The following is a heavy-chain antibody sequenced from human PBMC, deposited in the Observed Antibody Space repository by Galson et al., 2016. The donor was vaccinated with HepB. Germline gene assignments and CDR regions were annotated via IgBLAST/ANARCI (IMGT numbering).Heavy chain of an antibody. J-gene: IGHJ4*02. V-gene: IGHV1-46*01. CDR1: EYTFTSYY. Sequence: SVKVSCKASEYTFTSYYMHWVRQAPGQGLEWMGIINPSGGGTSYAQKFQGRLTMTSDTSTNTVYMELSSLRSEDTAVYYCARDGAPPQPSRIISAPDYWGQGTLVTVSS. D-gene: IGHD3-10*01. CDR2: INPSGGGT. CDR3: ARDGAPPQPSRIISAPDY.